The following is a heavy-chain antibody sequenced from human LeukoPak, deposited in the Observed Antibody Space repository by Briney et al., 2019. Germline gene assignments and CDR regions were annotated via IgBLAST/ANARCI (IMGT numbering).Heavy chain of an antibody. Sequence: KTSETLSLTCTVSGGSISGGGYYWSWIRQHPGKGLEWIGYIYYSGSTYYNPSLKSRVTISVDTSKNQFSLKLSSVTAADTAVYYCATSHYDFWSGYSNWFDPWGQGTLVTVSS. V-gene: IGHV4-31*03. CDR2: IYYSGST. CDR1: GGSISGGGYY. J-gene: IGHJ5*02. D-gene: IGHD3-3*01. CDR3: ATSHYDFWSGYSNWFDP.